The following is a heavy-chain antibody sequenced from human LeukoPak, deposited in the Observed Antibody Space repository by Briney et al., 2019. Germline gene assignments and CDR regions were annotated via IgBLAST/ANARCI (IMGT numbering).Heavy chain of an antibody. J-gene: IGHJ4*02. CDR3: ARDSSVGYSGYDLDY. CDR2: IWYDGSNK. CDR1: GFTFSSYG. D-gene: IGHD5-12*01. Sequence: GGSLRLSCAASGFTFSSYGMHWVRQAPGKGLEWVAVIWYDGSNKYHADSVKGRFTISRDNSKSTLYLQMNSLRAEDTAVYYCARDSSVGYSGYDLDYWGQGTLVTVPS. V-gene: IGHV3-33*01.